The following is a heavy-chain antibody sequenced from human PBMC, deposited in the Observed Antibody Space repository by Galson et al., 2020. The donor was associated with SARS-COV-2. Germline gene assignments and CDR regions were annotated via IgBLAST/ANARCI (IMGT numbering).Heavy chain of an antibody. V-gene: IGHV1-18*01. CDR3: ARGFARRWDY. CDR1: GYTFNHYG. Sequence: ASVTVSCKASGYTFNHYGFSWVRQAPGQGLEWMGWISAYRGHTDYAQKLQGRVTVTTDTSTNTAYMELRSLIPDDTAVYYCARGFARRWDYWGQGTLVTVSS. CDR2: ISAYRGHT. D-gene: IGHD3-3*01. J-gene: IGHJ4*02.